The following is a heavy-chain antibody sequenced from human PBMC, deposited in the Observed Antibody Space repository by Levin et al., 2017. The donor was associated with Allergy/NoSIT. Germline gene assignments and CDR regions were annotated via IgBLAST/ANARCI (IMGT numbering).Heavy chain of an antibody. V-gene: IGHV3-23*01. Sequence: PGGSLRLSCAASGFTFSSYAMSWVRQAPGKGLEWVSLISGGGGTTYYADSVKGRFTISRDNSKNTLYLQMNSLRAEDTAVYYCAKAANDYRYFDYWGQGTLVTVSS. CDR3: AKAANDYRYFDY. J-gene: IGHJ4*02. CDR1: GFTFSSYA. D-gene: IGHD3-16*01. CDR2: ISGGGGTT.